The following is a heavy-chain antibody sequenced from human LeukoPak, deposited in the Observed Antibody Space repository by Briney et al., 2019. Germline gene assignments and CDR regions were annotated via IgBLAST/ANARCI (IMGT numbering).Heavy chain of an antibody. Sequence: ASVKVSCKASGYTFTSYGISGVRQAPGQGLEWMGWISAYNGNTNYAQKLQGRVTMATDTSTSTAYMELRSLRSDDTAVYYCARDRQLKIESGSFTPLGYWGQGTLVTVSS. CDR2: ISAYNGNT. D-gene: IGHD1-26*01. CDR1: GYTFTSYG. CDR3: ARDRQLKIESGSFTPLGY. V-gene: IGHV1-18*01. J-gene: IGHJ1*01.